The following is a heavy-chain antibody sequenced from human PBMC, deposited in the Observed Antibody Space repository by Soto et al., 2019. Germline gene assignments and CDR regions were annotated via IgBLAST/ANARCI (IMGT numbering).Heavy chain of an antibody. J-gene: IGHJ5*02. Sequence: EVQLVESGGGLVQPGGSLRLSCAASGFTFSSYWMSWVRQAPGKGLEWVANIKQDGREKYYVDSVKGRFTISRDNAKNAVYLQMNSLRAEDTAVYYCARDEDYYDSSGPPEGWFDPWGQGTLVTVSS. CDR2: IKQDGREK. V-gene: IGHV3-7*03. CDR1: GFTFSSYW. CDR3: ARDEDYYDSSGPPEGWFDP. D-gene: IGHD3-22*01.